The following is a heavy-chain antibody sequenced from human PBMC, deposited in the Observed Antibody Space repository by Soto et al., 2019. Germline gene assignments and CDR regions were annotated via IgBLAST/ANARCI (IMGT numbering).Heavy chain of an antibody. CDR3: ARAISGTTTAFDI. D-gene: IGHD1-7*01. CDR2: IATAGDT. Sequence: GGSLRLSCAASGFTFNTYDMHWVRQATGKGLEWVSGIATAGDTYYPGSVKGRFIVSREDAKNSFYLQMNSLRAGDTAVYYCARAISGTTTAFDIWGQGTMVTVSS. CDR1: GFTFNTYD. J-gene: IGHJ3*02. V-gene: IGHV3-13*01.